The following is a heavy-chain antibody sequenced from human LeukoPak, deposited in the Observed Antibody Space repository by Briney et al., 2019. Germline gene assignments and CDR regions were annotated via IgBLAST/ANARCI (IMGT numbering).Heavy chain of an antibody. CDR2: INPSGGST. V-gene: IGHV1-46*01. Sequence: ASVKVSCKASGYTFTSYYMHWVRQAPGQGLEWMGIINPSGGSTSYAQKFQGRVTMTRDTSTSTVYMELSSLRSEDTAVYYCARLDEYSSSSRYYGMDVWGQGTTVTVSS. D-gene: IGHD6-6*01. CDR1: GYTFTSYY. J-gene: IGHJ6*02. CDR3: ARLDEYSSSSRYYGMDV.